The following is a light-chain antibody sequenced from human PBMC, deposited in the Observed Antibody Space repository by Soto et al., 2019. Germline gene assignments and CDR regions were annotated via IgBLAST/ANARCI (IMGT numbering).Light chain of an antibody. CDR1: QSVSSN. Sequence: EIVMTQSPATLSVSPGERATLSCRASQSVSSNLAWYQQKPGQAPRLLIYGASTRATGIPARFSGSESGTEFNLTISSLQSEDFAVYYCQQYNNWPYTFGQGTKLEIK. CDR3: QQYNNWPYT. V-gene: IGKV3-15*01. J-gene: IGKJ2*01. CDR2: GAS.